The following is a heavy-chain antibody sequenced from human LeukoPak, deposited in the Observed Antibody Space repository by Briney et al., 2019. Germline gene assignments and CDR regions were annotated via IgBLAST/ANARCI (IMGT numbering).Heavy chain of an antibody. CDR2: IKQDGSEK. CDR3: ARALLTAYPIDY. CDR1: GFTFSCYW. V-gene: IGHV3-7*04. J-gene: IGHJ4*02. D-gene: IGHD3-9*01. Sequence: TGGSLRLSCAASGFTFSCYWISWVRQAPGKGLEWVANIKQDGSEKYYVDSVKGRFTISRDNAKNSLYLQMNSLRAEDTAVYYCARALLTAYPIDYWGQGTLVTVSS.